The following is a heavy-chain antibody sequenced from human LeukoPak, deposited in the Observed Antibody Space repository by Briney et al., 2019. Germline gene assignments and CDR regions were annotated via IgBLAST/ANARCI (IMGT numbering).Heavy chain of an antibody. J-gene: IGHJ4*02. CDR1: GFSFSTYS. CDR3: ARRLCGGDCYIDY. Sequence: PGGSLRLSCAASGFSFSTYSMNWVRQAPGKGLEWVSSISSTSSYIYYADSLKGRFTISRDNAKNSMYLQMNSLRAEDTAVYYCARRLCGGDCYIDYWGQGTLVTVSS. CDR2: ISSTSSYI. V-gene: IGHV3-21*01. D-gene: IGHD2-21*02.